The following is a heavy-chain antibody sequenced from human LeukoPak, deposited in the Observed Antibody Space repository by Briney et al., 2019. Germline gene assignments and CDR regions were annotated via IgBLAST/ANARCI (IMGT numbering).Heavy chain of an antibody. CDR1: GYSFTSYW. J-gene: IGHJ6*02. Sequence: GGSLRLSCKGSGYSFTSYWISWARQMPGKGLEWMGIIYPGDSDTRYSPSFQGQVTISADRSITTAYLQWSSLKASDTAIYYCARRIHYYYGMDVWGQGTTVTVSS. CDR2: IYPGDSDT. V-gene: IGHV5-51*01. D-gene: IGHD2-15*01. CDR3: ARRIHYYYGMDV.